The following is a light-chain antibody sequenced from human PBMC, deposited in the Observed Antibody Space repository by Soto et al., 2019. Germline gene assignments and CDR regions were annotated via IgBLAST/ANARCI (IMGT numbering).Light chain of an antibody. Sequence: QSALTQPASVSGSPGQSITISCTGTSSDVGGYNYVSWFQQHPGKAPKLLIYEVNNLPSGVSDRFSGSKSDNTASLTISGLQPGDEADYYCSSYTSRSTQVFGTGTKVTVL. CDR3: SSYTSRSTQV. J-gene: IGLJ1*01. V-gene: IGLV2-14*01. CDR2: EVN. CDR1: SSDVGGYNY.